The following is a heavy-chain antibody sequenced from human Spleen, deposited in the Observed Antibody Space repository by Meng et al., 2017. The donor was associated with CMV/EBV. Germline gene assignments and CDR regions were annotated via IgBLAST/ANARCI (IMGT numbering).Heavy chain of an antibody. D-gene: IGHD4-17*01. CDR1: GFTFSDYY. V-gene: IGHV3-49*04. Sequence: GGSLRLSCAASGFTFSDYYMSWVRQAPGKGLEWVGFIRSKAYGGTIEYAASVKGRFTISRDDSKSIAYLQMNSLKTEDTAVYYCTRVYGEYFLFGYWGQGTLVTVSS. CDR2: IRSKAYGGTI. CDR3: TRVYGEYFLFGY. J-gene: IGHJ4*02.